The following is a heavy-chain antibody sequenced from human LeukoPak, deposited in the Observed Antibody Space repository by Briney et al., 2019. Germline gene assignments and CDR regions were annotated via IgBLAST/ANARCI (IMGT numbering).Heavy chain of an antibody. CDR3: ARGGYCTNGVCYTHWFDP. D-gene: IGHD2-8*01. CDR2: ISAYNGNT. J-gene: IGHJ5*02. Sequence: GASVKVSCKASGHTFTSYGISWVRQAPGQGLEWMGWISAYNGNTNYAQKLQGRVTMTTDTSTSTAYMELRSLRSDDTAVYYCARGGYCTNGVCYTHWFDPWGQGTLVTVSS. CDR1: GHTFTSYG. V-gene: IGHV1-18*01.